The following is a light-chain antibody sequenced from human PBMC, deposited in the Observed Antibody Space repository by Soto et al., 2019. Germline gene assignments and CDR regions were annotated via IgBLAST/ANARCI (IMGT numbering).Light chain of an antibody. CDR1: SSSIGGYNV. CDR3: CSFVGATTYV. CDR2: EGI. V-gene: IGLV2-23*01. Sequence: QSALTQPASVSGSPGQSITISCSGTSSSIGGYNVVSWYQQHPGNAPKVIVYEGIKRPSGVSDRFSGSTSGSTTSLTISGPQPEDEAEYFSCSFVGATTYVFGSGTQLTP. J-gene: IGLJ7*02.